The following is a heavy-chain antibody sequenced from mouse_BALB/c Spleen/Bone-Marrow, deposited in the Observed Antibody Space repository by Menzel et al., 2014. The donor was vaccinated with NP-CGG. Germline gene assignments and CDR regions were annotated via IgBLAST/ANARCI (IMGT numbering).Heavy chain of an antibody. J-gene: IGHJ1*01. CDR2: ISSSGSYT. V-gene: IGHV5-9-3*01. D-gene: IGHD2-4*01. CDR3: SRLRMITTYFDV. Sequence: EVKLVESGGGLAKPGGSLQLSCAASGFTFSTYAMSWVRQTPEKRLEWVATISSSGSYTYYPDSVKDRFTISRDNAKNTLYLQMSSLRSEDTAMFYCSRLRMITTYFDVWGAGTTVTVSS. CDR1: GFTFSTYA.